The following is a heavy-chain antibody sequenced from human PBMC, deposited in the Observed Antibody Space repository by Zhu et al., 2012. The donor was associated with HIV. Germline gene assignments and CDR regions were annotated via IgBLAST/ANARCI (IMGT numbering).Heavy chain of an antibody. Sequence: EVQLLESGGGLVQPGGSLRLSCAASGFTFSSYAMSWVRQAPGKGLEWVSAISGSGGSTYYADSVKGRFTISRDNSKNTLYLQMNSLRAEDTAVYYCAKPRYDILTVHAFDIWAKGQWSPSLQ. D-gene: IGHD3-9*01. CDR1: GFTFSSYA. V-gene: IGHV3-23*01. J-gene: IGHJ3*02. CDR3: AKPRYDILTVHAFDI. CDR2: ISGSGGST.